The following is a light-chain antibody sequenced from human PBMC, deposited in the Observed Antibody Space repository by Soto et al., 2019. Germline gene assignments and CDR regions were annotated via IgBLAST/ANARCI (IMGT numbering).Light chain of an antibody. V-gene: IGKV3-20*01. Sequence: EIVLTQSPGTLSLSPGERATLSCRASQRVSSSFLAWYQQKPGQAPRLLIFGASSSATGVPDRFSGSGSGTDFTLTISRLEPEDFAVYYCQQYGSPPWTIGQGTRVEIK. CDR1: QRVSSSF. CDR2: GAS. CDR3: QQYGSPPWT. J-gene: IGKJ1*01.